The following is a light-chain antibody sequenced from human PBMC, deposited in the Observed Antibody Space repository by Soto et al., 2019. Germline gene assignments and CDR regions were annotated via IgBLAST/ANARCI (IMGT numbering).Light chain of an antibody. J-gene: IGKJ1*01. CDR3: QQYVTSPRT. V-gene: IGKV3-20*01. Sequence: EIVLTQSPGTLSLSPGERATLSCRASQSVNSKYLAWYQQKPGQAPRLLIYGASSRATGIPDRFSGSVSGTDFTLTISRLEPEDFAVYYCQQYVTSPRTFGQGTKVEI. CDR2: GAS. CDR1: QSVNSKY.